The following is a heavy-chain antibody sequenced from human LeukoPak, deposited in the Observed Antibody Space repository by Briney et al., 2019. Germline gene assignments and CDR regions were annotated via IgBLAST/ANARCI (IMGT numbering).Heavy chain of an antibody. V-gene: IGHV3-23*01. J-gene: IGHJ4*02. D-gene: IGHD6-13*01. CDR2: ISGSGGST. CDR1: GFTFSNYA. Sequence: GGSLRVSCAASGFTFSNYAMSWVRQARGKGLEWVSAISGSGGSTYYADSVKGRFTISRDNSKNTLYLQMNTLRAEDTAVYYCAKVGGIAAAGIGFWGQGTLVTVSP. CDR3: AKVGGIAAAGIGF.